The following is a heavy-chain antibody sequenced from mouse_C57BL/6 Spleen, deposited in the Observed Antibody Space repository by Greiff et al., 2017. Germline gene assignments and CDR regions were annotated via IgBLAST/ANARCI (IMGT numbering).Heavy chain of an antibody. CDR3: TCGWLLSY. J-gene: IGHJ2*01. CDR2: IDPENGDP. V-gene: IGHV14-4*01. D-gene: IGHD2-3*01. CDR1: GFNIKDDY. Sequence: VQLQQSGAELVRPGASVKLSCTASGFNIKDDYMHWVKQRPEQGLEWIGWIDPENGDPEYASKFQGKATITADTSSNTAYLQLSSLTSEDTAVYYCTCGWLLSYWGQGTTLTVSS.